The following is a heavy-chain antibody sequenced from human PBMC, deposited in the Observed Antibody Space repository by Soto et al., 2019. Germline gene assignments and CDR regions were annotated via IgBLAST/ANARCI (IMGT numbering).Heavy chain of an antibody. V-gene: IGHV3-33*01. J-gene: IGHJ5*02. Sequence: GGSLRLSCAASGFTFSSYGMHWVRQAPGKGLEWVAVIWYDGSNKYYADSVKGRFTISRGNSKNTLYLQMNSLRAEDTAVYYCARTYYDFWSGYYSPTGTGWFDPWGQGTLVTVSS. CDR1: GFTFSSYG. D-gene: IGHD3-3*01. CDR3: ARTYYDFWSGYYSPTGTGWFDP. CDR2: IWYDGSNK.